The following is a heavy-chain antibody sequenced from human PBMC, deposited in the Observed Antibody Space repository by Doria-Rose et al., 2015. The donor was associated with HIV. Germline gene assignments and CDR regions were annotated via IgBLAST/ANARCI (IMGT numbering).Heavy chain of an antibody. CDR1: GVSLSSPGMG. CDR2: IFSDDER. D-gene: IGHD6-13*01. V-gene: IGHV2-26*01. CDR3: ARIKSSRWYHKYYFDF. Sequence: QITLKESGPVLAKPTETLTLTCTVSGVSLSSPGMGVSWIRQPPGKALEWLANIFSDDERSYKTSLKSRLTISRGTSKSQAVLTMTDMDPVDTATYYCARIKSSRWYHKYYFDFWGQGTLVIVSA. J-gene: IGHJ4*02.